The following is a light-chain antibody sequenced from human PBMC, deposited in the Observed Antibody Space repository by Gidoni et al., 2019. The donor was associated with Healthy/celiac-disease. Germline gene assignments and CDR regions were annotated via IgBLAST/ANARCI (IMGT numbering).Light chain of an antibody. V-gene: IGKV3-15*01. CDR3: QQYNNWPL. J-gene: IGKJ4*01. CDR1: QSVSSN. CDR2: GAS. Sequence: EIVITPSPATLSVSPGERATRSCRASQSVSSNLAWYQQKPGQAPRLLIYGASTRATGIPARFSGSGSGTEFTLTISSLQSEDFAVYYCQQYNNWPLFGGGTKVEIK.